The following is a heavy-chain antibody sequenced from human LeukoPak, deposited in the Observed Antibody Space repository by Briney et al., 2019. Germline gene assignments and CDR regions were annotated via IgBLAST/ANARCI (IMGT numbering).Heavy chain of an antibody. J-gene: IGHJ4*02. D-gene: IGHD6-13*01. CDR1: GFTFRNFW. Sequence: TGGSLRLSCAASGFTFRNFWMNWVRQSPGKGLEWVSYISNSGATIYYADSVKGRFTISRDNAKSSLFLQMNSLRAEDTGVYYCARATFSSSGHSYWGQGTLVTVSS. CDR3: ARATFSSSGHSY. V-gene: IGHV3-48*04. CDR2: ISNSGATI.